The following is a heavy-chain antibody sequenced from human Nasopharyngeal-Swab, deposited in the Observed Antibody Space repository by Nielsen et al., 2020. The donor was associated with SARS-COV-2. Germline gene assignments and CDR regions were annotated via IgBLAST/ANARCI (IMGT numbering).Heavy chain of an antibody. CDR2: MNPNSGNT. Sequence: WVRQAPGQGLEWMGWMNPNSGNTGYAQKFQGRVTMTRNTSIGTAYMELSSLRSEDTAVYYCARGHRGYSGYDYYYYYMDVWGKGTTVTVSS. D-gene: IGHD5-12*01. V-gene: IGHV1-8*01. J-gene: IGHJ6*03. CDR3: ARGHRGYSGYDYYYYYMDV.